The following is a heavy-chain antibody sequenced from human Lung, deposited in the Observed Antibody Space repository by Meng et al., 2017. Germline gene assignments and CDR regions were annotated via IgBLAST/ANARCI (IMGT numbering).Heavy chain of an antibody. Sequence: EWQLVVFGGGLVKPWESLRLSCAASGFTFSSYSMNWVRQAPGKGLEWVSYISSNSYYIYYAGSVKGRFTISRDNAKNSVYLQMNSLRAEDTAVYYCARGDTSMLDYWGQGTLVTVSS. CDR3: ARGDTSMLDY. CDR1: GFTFSSYS. CDR2: ISSNSYYI. V-gene: IGHV3-21*01. D-gene: IGHD5-18*01. J-gene: IGHJ4*02.